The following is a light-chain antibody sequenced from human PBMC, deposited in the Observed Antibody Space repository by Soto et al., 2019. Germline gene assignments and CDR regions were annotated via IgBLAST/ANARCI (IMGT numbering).Light chain of an antibody. J-gene: IGKJ5*01. CDR1: QSISSSY. CDR2: GAS. V-gene: IGKV3D-7*01. CDR3: QQDYNLPIT. Sequence: EDVFTQSPSTLSLSPGEGATLSCRVSQSISSSYLSWYQQRPGQAPRLLIYGASTRATGIPARFSGSGRGSGTDFTLTISSLQPEDFAVYYCQQDYNLPITFGQGTRLEIK.